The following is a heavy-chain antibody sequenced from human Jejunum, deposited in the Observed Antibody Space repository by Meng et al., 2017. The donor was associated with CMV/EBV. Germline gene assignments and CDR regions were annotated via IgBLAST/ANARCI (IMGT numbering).Heavy chain of an antibody. CDR1: ISSGYY. J-gene: IGHJ5*01. V-gene: IGHV4-38-2*02. CDR3: ARGDHCGTTACYPHWFDP. CDR2: VYHSGST. Sequence: ISSGYYWGWIRQPPGKGLEWIGSVYHSGSTYYNPSLKSRVTMSVDMSKNQFSLTLTSVTAADTAVYYCARGDHCGTTACYPHWFDPWGQGTLVTVSS. D-gene: IGHD2-2*01.